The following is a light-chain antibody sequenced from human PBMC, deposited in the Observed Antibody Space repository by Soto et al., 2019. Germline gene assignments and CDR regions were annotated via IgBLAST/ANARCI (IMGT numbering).Light chain of an antibody. Sequence: EIVLTQSPGTLSLSPGERATLSCRASQSVSSIYLAWYQQKPGQAPRHLLYRASSRATGIPDRFSGSGSGTDFTLTISRLEPEDFAVYYCQQYGGSPPYTFGQGTKLEI. V-gene: IGKV3-20*01. J-gene: IGKJ2*01. CDR2: RAS. CDR1: QSVSSIY. CDR3: QQYGGSPPYT.